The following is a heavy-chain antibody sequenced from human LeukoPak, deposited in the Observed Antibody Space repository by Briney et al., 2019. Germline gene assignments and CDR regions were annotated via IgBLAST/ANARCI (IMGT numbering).Heavy chain of an antibody. J-gene: IGHJ6*02. Sequence: GRSLRLSCAASGFTFRNYGMHWVRQAPDKGLEWVAVISSDGSKTYYGNSVKGRFTISRDNSRNTLYLQMYSLRPEDTAVYYCARHSPEGLLDYYGMDVWGQGTTVTVSS. V-gene: IGHV3-30*03. CDR3: ARHSPEGLLDYYGMDV. D-gene: IGHD2-8*02. CDR2: ISSDGSKT. CDR1: GFTFRNYG.